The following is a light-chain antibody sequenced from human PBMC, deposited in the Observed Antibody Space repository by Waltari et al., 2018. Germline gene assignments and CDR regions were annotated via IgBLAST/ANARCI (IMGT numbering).Light chain of an antibody. CDR1: NSVVGGYDH. CDR2: EVR. V-gene: IGLV2-14*01. J-gene: IGLJ1*01. CDR3: SSCSKIKMYL. Sequence: QSALTQPASVSGPPGQPVTISCTVSNSVVGGYDHRSWYQQHPGKVPKLRIYEVRNRPSGVSNRVFGFKSGIAASLIICGLQGEDEADYYCSSCSKIKMYLFVTGTKVSVL.